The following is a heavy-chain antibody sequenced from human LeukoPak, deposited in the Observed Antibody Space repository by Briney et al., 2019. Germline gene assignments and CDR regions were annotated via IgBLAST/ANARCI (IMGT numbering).Heavy chain of an antibody. CDR1: GFTFSSYG. CDR2: IRYDGSNK. V-gene: IGHV3-30*02. D-gene: IGHD3-22*01. J-gene: IGHJ4*02. Sequence: QTGGSLRLSCAASGFTFSSYGMHWVRQAPGKGLEWVAFIRYDGSNKYYADSVKGRFTISRDNSKNTLYLQMSSLRVEDTAVYYCATLPYYYDSSGSYYFDYWGQGPWSPSPQ. CDR3: ATLPYYYDSSGSYYFDY.